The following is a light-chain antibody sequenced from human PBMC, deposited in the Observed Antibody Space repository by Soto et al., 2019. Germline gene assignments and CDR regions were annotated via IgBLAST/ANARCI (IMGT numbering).Light chain of an antibody. CDR2: GAS. CDR1: QDIRNN. J-gene: IGKJ1*01. V-gene: IGKV1-33*01. CDR3: QQYGSSGT. Sequence: DIQMTQSPSSLSASVRYNVTITCQASQDIRNNLNWYQQKPGQAPKVLIYGASNLVTGVPSRFSGSGSGTDFTLTISSLEPEDFAVYYCQQYGSSGTFGQGTKVDNK.